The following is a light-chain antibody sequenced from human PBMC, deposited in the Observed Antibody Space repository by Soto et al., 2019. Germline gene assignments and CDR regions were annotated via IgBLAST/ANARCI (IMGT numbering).Light chain of an antibody. CDR1: QRISTY. J-gene: IGKJ4*01. V-gene: IGKV3-11*01. CDR2: DAS. CDR3: QQRRNWPPLT. Sequence: EVVLTQSPATLSLSPGERATLSCTASQRISTYLTWYQHKPGQAPRLLIYDASRRAPGIPARFSGSGSGTDFTLTISSLEPEDFAVYYCQQRRNWPPLTFGGGTKVEIK.